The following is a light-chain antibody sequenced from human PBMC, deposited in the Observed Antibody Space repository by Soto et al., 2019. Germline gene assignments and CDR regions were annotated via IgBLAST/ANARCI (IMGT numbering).Light chain of an antibody. CDR1: EDINSR. CDR3: QLADSFPIT. V-gene: IGKV1-12*01. Sequence: QMTYTPSSASASVRERVTISCRASEDINSRLAWYQQKPGNAPKLLIYAAFILQSGVPSRFSGYGSGIDFTLSISSLHPEAFDTYYCQLADSFPITFGQGTRLEIK. CDR2: AAF. J-gene: IGKJ5*01.